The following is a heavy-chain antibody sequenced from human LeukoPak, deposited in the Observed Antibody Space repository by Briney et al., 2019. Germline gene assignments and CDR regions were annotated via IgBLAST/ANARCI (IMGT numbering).Heavy chain of an antibody. J-gene: IGHJ5*02. V-gene: IGHV1-18*01. CDR2: LSAYNGNT. CDR3: ARTLSGSDPESWFDP. CDR1: AYTFTTDA. D-gene: IGHD1-26*01. Sequence: GSVKVSCKASAYTFTTDAISWVRQAPGQGREWMGWLSAYNGNTNFAQKLQGRVTMTTDTSTSTAYMQLRSLRSDDTAVYDCARTLSGSDPESWFDPWGQGTLVTVSS.